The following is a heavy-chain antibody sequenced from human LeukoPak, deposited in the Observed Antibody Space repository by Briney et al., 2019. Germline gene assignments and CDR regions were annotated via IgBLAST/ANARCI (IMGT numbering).Heavy chain of an antibody. CDR2: IIPIFGTA. CDR3: ARGLDPTKPFDY. Sequence: SVKVSCKASGGTFSSYAISWVRQAPGQGLEWMGGIIPIFGTANYAQEFQGRVTITADESTSTAYMELSSLRSEDTAVYYCARGLDPTKPFDYWGQGTLVTVSS. D-gene: IGHD1-1*01. CDR1: GGTFSSYA. V-gene: IGHV1-69*13. J-gene: IGHJ4*02.